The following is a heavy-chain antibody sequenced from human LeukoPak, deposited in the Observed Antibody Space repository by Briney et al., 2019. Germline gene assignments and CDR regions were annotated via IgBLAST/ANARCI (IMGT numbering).Heavy chain of an antibody. Sequence: GGSLRLSCAASEFTFSRYSMNWVRQAPGKGLEWLSYISSSSSTIYYADSVKGRFTISRDNAKNSLFLQMNSLRAEDTAVYYCARGPTYGSRSDYFDYWGQGTLVTVSS. V-gene: IGHV3-48*04. CDR2: ISSSSSTI. D-gene: IGHD3-10*01. J-gene: IGHJ4*02. CDR3: ARGPTYGSRSDYFDY. CDR1: EFTFSRYS.